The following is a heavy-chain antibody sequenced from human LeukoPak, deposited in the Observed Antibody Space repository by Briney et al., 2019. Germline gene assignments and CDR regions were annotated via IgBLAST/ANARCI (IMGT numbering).Heavy chain of an antibody. CDR1: GFTVSSNY. Sequence: GGSLRLSCAASGFTVSSNYMSWVRQAPWKGLEWVSVIYSGGSTYYADSVKGRFTISRDNSKNTLYLQMNSLRAEDTAVYYCARDGRYSSGWSPDYYMDVWGKGTTVTVSS. V-gene: IGHV3-53*01. CDR2: IYSGGST. J-gene: IGHJ6*03. CDR3: ARDGRYSSGWSPDYYMDV. D-gene: IGHD6-19*01.